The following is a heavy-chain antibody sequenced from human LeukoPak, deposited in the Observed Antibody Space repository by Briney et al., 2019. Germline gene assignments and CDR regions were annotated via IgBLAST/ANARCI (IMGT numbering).Heavy chain of an antibody. D-gene: IGHD5-18*01. CDR1: AYTFTSYG. V-gene: IGHV1-18*01. Sequence: ASVKVSCKSSAYTFTSYGICWERQAPGQGLDWMGSISAYNDNTNSAQKFQGRVTITTDTSTSTAYMELRSLRSADTAVYYCARHTATVTYSFDYWGQGTLVTVSS. CDR3: ARHTATVTYSFDY. CDR2: ISAYNDNT. J-gene: IGHJ4*02.